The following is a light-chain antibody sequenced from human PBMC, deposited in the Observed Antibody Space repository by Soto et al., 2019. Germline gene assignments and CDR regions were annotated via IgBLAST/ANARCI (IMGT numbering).Light chain of an antibody. CDR2: ATS. V-gene: IGKV1-39*01. J-gene: IGKJ1*01. CDR3: HQTYSTPPT. Sequence: DIQMTQSPSFLSASAGDRVTITCRASQRVSTYLNWFQQRQGKAPKLLMYATSTLESGVPSRFSGSASKTNFTLTISSLQPEDFATYYCHQTYSTPPTFGQGTKVDIK. CDR1: QRVSTY.